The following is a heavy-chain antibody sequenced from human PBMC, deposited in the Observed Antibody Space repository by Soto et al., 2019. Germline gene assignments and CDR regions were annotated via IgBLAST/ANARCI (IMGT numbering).Heavy chain of an antibody. Sequence: EVQLVESGGGLVQPGGSLKLSCAASGFTFSGSAMHWVRQASGKGLEWVGRIRSKANSYATAYAASVKGRFTISRDDSKNTAYLQMNSLKTEXXXXXXXXXXXXXXXGDYWGQGTLVTVSS. CDR3: XXXXXXXXGDY. CDR1: GFTFSGSA. CDR2: IRSKANSYAT. J-gene: IGHJ4*02. V-gene: IGHV3-73*02.